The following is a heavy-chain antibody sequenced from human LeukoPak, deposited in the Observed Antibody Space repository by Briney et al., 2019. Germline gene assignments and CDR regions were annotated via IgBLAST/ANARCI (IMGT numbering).Heavy chain of an antibody. J-gene: IGHJ3*02. CDR1: GFTFSSYA. D-gene: IGHD3-3*01. CDR2: IKSKTDGGTT. CDR3: TTGGIYDYWSDAFDI. Sequence: TGGSLRLSCAASGFTFSSYAMHWVRQAPGKGLEWVGRIKSKTDGGTTDYAAPVKGRFTIPRDDSKNTLYLQMNSLKTEDTAVYYCTTGGIYDYWSDAFDIWGQGTMVTVSS. V-gene: IGHV3-15*01.